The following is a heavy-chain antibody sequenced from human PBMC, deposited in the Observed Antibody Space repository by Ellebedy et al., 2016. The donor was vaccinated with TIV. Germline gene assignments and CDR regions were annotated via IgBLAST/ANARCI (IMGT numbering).Heavy chain of an antibody. D-gene: IGHD2-15*01. CDR3: ARFIDYYGMDV. V-gene: IGHV1-46*01. CDR2: INPSGAST. J-gene: IGHJ6*02. Sequence: ASVKVSCXASGYSFTRYYIHWVRQAPGQGLEWMGIINPSGASTKYAQKFQGGVTMISDTSTSTVYMDLSSLRSEDTAVYFCARFIDYYGMDVWGQGTTVTVSS. CDR1: GYSFTRYY.